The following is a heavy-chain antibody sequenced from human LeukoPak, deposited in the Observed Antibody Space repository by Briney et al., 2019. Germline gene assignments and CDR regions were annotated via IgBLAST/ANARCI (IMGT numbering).Heavy chain of an antibody. V-gene: IGHV1-69*05. CDR3: ARAGYCSSTSCHGPAFDI. Sequence: PSVNVSCKASGGTLSSYAISSVRQAPRQGLEWMGGIIPIFGTANSAQKYQGRVTITTDESTSTAYMELSSLRSEDTAVYYCARAGYCSSTSCHGPAFDIWGQGTMVTVSS. D-gene: IGHD2-2*01. J-gene: IGHJ3*02. CDR2: IIPIFGTA. CDR1: GGTLSSYA.